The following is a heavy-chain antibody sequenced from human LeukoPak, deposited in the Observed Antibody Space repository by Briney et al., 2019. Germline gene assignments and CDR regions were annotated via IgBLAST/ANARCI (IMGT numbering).Heavy chain of an antibody. V-gene: IGHV4-34*01. Sequence: PSETLSLTCAVYGGSFSDFYWSWIRQPPGRGLEWIGEVSHSGSSNYNPSLKSRVTISIDTSKNQFSLRLSSVTAADTAVYYCARGRRRFGPWGQGTLVTVSS. CDR3: ARGRRRFGP. CDR2: VSHSGSS. D-gene: IGHD1-14*01. CDR1: GGSFSDFY. J-gene: IGHJ5*02.